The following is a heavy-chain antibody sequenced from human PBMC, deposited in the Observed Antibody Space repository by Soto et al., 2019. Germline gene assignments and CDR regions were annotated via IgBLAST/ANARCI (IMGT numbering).Heavy chain of an antibody. Sequence: QVQLVESGGGVVQPGTSLRLSCKASGFIFRDYLIHWVRQAPGKGLEWLAVLSFDGTAEYYADSTRGRFTISRDIPKSATFLVINNVRREDTAMYYCARVATRLQSMEVLEYWGQGTLVTVPS. CDR2: LSFDGTAE. CDR1: GFIFRDYL. CDR3: ARVATRLQSMEVLEY. D-gene: IGHD2-21*02. J-gene: IGHJ4*02. V-gene: IGHV3-30*03.